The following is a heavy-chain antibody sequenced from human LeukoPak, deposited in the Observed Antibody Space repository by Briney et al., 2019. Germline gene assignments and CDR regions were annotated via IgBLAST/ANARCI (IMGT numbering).Heavy chain of an antibody. CDR1: GYTFTSYG. J-gene: IGHJ3*02. CDR2: ISAYNGNT. Sequence: ASVKVSCKASGYTFTSYGISWVRQAPGQGLEWMGWISAYNGNTNYAQKLQGRVTMTTDTSTSTAYMELRSLRSDDTAVYFCARAFGEDDAFDIWGQGRMVTVSS. V-gene: IGHV1-18*01. CDR3: ARAFGEDDAFDI. D-gene: IGHD3-10*01.